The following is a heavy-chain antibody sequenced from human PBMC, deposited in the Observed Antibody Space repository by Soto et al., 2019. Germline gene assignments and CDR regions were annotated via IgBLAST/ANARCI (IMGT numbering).Heavy chain of an antibody. V-gene: IGHV3-30-3*01. D-gene: IGHD3-10*01. Sequence: GGSLRLSCAASGFTFSSYAMHWVRQAPGKGLEWVAVISYDGSNKYYADSVKGRFTISRDNSKNTLYLQMNSLRAEDTAVYYCERAHSSLYGSGSYYFDYWGPGTLVTVSS. CDR1: GFTFSSYA. J-gene: IGHJ4*02. CDR2: ISYDGSNK. CDR3: ERAHSSLYGSGSYYFDY.